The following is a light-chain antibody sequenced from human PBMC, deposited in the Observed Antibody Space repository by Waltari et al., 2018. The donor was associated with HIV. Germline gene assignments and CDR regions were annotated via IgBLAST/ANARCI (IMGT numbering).Light chain of an antibody. Sequence: ETVMTQSPATLSVSPGERATLSCRASQSVGSNLAWYQQKPGRAPRLLVYGAFTRATGIPARFSGSGSGTEFTLTISSLQSEDFAVYSCQQYHNWPLTFGGGTKVEIK. CDR2: GAF. CDR1: QSVGSN. CDR3: QQYHNWPLT. V-gene: IGKV3-15*01. J-gene: IGKJ4*01.